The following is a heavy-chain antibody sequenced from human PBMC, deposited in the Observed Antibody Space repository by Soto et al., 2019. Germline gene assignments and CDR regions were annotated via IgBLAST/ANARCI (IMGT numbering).Heavy chain of an antibody. CDR2: IIPIAAIA. Sequence: QFQLVQSGAEVKKPGSSVKVSCKASGGTFSRYTINWVRQAPGQGLEWMGRIIPIAAIANYTQKFQGRVTITVDKSLTTAYMELSSLRSDDTAVYYCARGSTIVRGAPSWFDPWGQGTLVTVSS. CDR3: ARGSTIVRGAPSWFDP. V-gene: IGHV1-69*02. CDR1: GGTFSRYT. D-gene: IGHD3-10*01. J-gene: IGHJ5*02.